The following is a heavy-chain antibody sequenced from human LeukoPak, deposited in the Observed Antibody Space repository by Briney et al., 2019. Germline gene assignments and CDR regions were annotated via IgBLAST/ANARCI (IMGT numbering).Heavy chain of an antibody. CDR3: ARHLYDFWSGYYQPRHFDY. Sequence: PSETLSLTCTVSGGAISSSSNYWGWIRQPPGKGLEWIGSIEYSGSTYYNPSLKSRVTISVDTSKHQFSLKMTSVTAADTAVYYCARHLYDFWSGYYQPRHFDYWGQGTLVTVSS. CDR2: IEYSGST. J-gene: IGHJ4*02. V-gene: IGHV4-39*01. D-gene: IGHD3-3*01. CDR1: GGAISSSSNY.